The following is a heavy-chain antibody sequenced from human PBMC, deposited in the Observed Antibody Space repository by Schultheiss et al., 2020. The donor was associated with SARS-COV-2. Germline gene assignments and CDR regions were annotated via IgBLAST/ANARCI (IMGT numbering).Heavy chain of an antibody. Sequence: ASVKVSCKASDYTFTNYGITWVRQAPGQGLEWMGWVSAYNGNTNYAQKLQGRVTMTTDTSTSTAYMELRSLRSDDTAVYYCALGYCSGGSCYSFDPWGQGTLVTVSS. V-gene: IGHV1-18*01. D-gene: IGHD2-15*01. CDR1: DYTFTNYG. CDR3: ALGYCSGGSCYSFDP. CDR2: VSAYNGNT. J-gene: IGHJ5*02.